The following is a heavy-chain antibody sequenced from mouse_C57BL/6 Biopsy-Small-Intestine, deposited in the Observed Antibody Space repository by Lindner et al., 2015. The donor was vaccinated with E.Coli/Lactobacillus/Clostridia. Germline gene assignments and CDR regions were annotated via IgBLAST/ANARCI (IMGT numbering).Heavy chain of an antibody. J-gene: IGHJ3*01. Sequence: VQLQESGPELVKPGASVKMSCKASGYTFTDYYMNWVKQSHGKSLEWIGRVNPINGGTSYNQKFKGKATLTVDKSLSTAYMQLNSLTSEDSAVYYCAREGAYYSYYSYDGFAYWGQGTLVTVSA. V-gene: IGHV1-19*01. CDR2: VNPINGGT. CDR1: GYTFTDYY. D-gene: IGHD2-12*01. CDR3: AREGAYYSYYSYDGFAY.